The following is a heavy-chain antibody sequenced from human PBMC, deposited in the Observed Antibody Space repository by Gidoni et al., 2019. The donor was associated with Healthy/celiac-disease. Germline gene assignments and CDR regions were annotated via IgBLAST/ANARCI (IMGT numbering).Heavy chain of an antibody. J-gene: IGHJ4*02. D-gene: IGHD6-6*01. V-gene: IGHV3-9*01. CDR3: AKGGWIAARPGYFDY. CDR1: GFTFADYA. Sequence: EVQLVESGGGLVQPGRSLRLSCAASGFTFADYAMHWVRQAPGKGLEWVSGISWNSGSIGDADSVKGRFTISRDNAKNSLYLQMNSLRAEDTALYYCAKGGWIAARPGYFDYWGQGTLVTVSS. CDR2: ISWNSGSI.